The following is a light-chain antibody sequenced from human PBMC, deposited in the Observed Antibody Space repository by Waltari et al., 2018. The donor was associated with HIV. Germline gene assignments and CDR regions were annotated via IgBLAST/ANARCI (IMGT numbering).Light chain of an antibody. CDR1: SSNIGAGFD. CDR2: GDS. V-gene: IGLV1-40*01. Sequence: VLTQPPSVSGAPGQWVSISCSGNSSNIGAGFDVHWYRQSPGAAPQLVIYGDSCRPSGVPDRFSGSESGNSVSLDIAGLRAEDEGDYYCQSYDSSLSGLWVFGGGTKLTVL. J-gene: IGLJ3*02. CDR3: QSYDSSLSGLWV.